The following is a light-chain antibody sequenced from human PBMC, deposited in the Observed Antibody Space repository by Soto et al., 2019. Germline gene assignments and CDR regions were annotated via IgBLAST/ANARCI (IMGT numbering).Light chain of an antibody. CDR3: QQYGSPPSLT. J-gene: IGKJ4*01. CDR1: QSVSGSY. Sequence: EIVLTQSPGTLSLSPGERVTLSCRASQSVSGSYLAWYQQKPGQAPRLLINGASSRATGIPDRFSGSGSGTDFTLTISRLEPEDFAVYYRQQYGSPPSLTFGGGTKVEIK. V-gene: IGKV3-20*01. CDR2: GAS.